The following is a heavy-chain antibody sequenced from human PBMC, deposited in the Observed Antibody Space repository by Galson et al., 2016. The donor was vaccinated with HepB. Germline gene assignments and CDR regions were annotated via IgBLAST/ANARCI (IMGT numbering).Heavy chain of an antibody. D-gene: IGHD3-22*01. CDR3: IKARQATSGYYYPFFDD. CDR1: GFTFSTYG. J-gene: IGHJ4*02. V-gene: IGHV3-33*05. CDR2: VSHHGIDK. Sequence: SLRLSCATSGFTFSTYGLHWVRQAPGKGLEWVAVVSHHGIDKYYADSVKGRFTISRDNSKKTLSLQLNRLRIEYTAVYDCIKARQATSGYYYPFFDDWGQGTLVTVSS.